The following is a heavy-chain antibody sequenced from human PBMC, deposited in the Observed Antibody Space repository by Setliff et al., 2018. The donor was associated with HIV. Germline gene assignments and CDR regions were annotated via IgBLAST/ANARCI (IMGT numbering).Heavy chain of an antibody. Sequence: PGGSLRLSCAASGFTFSSYWMSWVRQAPGKGLEWVANIKQDGSEKYYVDSVKGRFTISRDNSKNTLYLQMNSLRLEDTALYYCVKGGMTNAAFNIWGPGTVVTVSS. CDR3: VKGGMTNAAFNI. D-gene: IGHD3-10*01. V-gene: IGHV3-7*04. CDR2: IKQDGSEK. CDR1: GFTFSSYW. J-gene: IGHJ3*02.